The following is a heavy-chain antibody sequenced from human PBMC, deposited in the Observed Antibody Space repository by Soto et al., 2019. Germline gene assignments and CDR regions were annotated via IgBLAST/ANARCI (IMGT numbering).Heavy chain of an antibody. CDR2: MYWDDDK. Sequence: QITLRESGPTLVKPTQTLTLTCTFSGFSLSTGGVGVAWIRQPPGKALEWLALMYWDDDKRYNTSLKSRLTNTKDPSKDHVVLTMTNREPVDTARYSGAHATPVKGDVVVMVGDTTNCFEYRGKGTLVTVSS. J-gene: IGHJ4*02. D-gene: IGHD2-8*02. V-gene: IGHV2-5*02. CDR3: AHATPVKGDVVVMVGDTTNCFEY. CDR1: GFSLSTGGVG.